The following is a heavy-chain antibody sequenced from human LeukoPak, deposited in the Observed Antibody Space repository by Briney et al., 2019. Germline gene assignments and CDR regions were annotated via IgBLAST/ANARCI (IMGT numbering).Heavy chain of an antibody. J-gene: IGHJ4*02. CDR2: TYSRSKWYN. CDR1: GVSVSSNSAA. CDR3: AFSTMIVVSRRAYFDY. D-gene: IGHD3-22*01. Sequence: SQTLSLTCAISGVSVSSNSAAWNWITPSPSRGLESLGRTYSRSKWYNDYAVSVKSRITINPDTSKNQFSLQLSSVTPEDTAVYYCAFSTMIVVSRRAYFDYWGEGTLVTVSS. V-gene: IGHV6-1*01.